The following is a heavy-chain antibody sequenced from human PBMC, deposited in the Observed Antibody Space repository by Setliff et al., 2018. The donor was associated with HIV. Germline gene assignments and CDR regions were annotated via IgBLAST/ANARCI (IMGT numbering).Heavy chain of an antibody. CDR2: INWNGGST. D-gene: IGHD3-10*01. V-gene: IGHV3-20*04. J-gene: IGHJ6*04. Sequence: GGSLRLSCAASGLTFDDFGMSWVRQGPGKGLEWVSSINWNGGSTGYADSVKGRFTISRDNAKNSLYLQMNSLRAEDTALYYCERDIPFGDLLMLQAYMDVWGKGTTVTVSS. CDR3: ERDIPFGDLLMLQAYMDV. CDR1: GLTFDDFG.